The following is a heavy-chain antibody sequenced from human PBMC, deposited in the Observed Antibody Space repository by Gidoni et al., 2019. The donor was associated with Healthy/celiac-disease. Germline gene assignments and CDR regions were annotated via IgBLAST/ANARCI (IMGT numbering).Heavy chain of an antibody. CDR2: IYYSGST. J-gene: IGHJ6*03. CDR1: GGSISSGDYY. CDR3: ARGGCSGGSCYSRGYYYYMDV. D-gene: IGHD2-15*01. Sequence: QVQLQESGPGLVKPSQTLSLPCTVSGGSISSGDYYWSWIRQPPGKGLEWIGYIYYSGSTYYNPSLKSRVTISVDTSKNQFSLKLSSVTAADTAVYYCARGGCSGGSCYSRGYYYYMDVWGKGTTVTVSS. V-gene: IGHV4-30-4*01.